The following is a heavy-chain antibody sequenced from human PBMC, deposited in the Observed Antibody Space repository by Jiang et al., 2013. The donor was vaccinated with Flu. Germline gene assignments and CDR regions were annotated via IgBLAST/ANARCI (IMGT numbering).Heavy chain of an antibody. J-gene: IGHJ6*02. CDR2: ISYDGSNK. Sequence: VQLLESGGGVVQPGRSLRLSCAASGFTFSSYGIHWVRQAPGKGLEWVALISYDGSNKYYADSVKGRFAISRDNSKNTVYLEMNSLRLDDTAVFYCAREDPRGPFYYGMDVWGQGTTVTVSS. CDR1: GFTFSSYG. V-gene: IGHV3-30*03. CDR3: AREDPRGPFYYGMDV.